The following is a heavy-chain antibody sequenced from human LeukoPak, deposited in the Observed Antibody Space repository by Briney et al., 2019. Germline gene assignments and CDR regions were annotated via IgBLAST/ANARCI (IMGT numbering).Heavy chain of an antibody. Sequence: PGGSLRLSCAASGFTFSSYAMTWVRQAPGKGLEWVSTISGSGISTYYADSVKGRFTISRDNSENTLYLQMNSLRAEDTAVYYCAKTEFADYGDYAPNWFDPWGQGTLVTVSS. J-gene: IGHJ5*02. CDR1: GFTFSSYA. CDR2: ISGSGIST. V-gene: IGHV3-23*01. CDR3: AKTEFADYGDYAPNWFDP. D-gene: IGHD4-17*01.